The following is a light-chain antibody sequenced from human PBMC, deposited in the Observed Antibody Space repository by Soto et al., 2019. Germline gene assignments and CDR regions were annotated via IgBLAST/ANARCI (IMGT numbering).Light chain of an antibody. J-gene: IGLJ3*02. CDR1: SGHSSFA. V-gene: IGLV4-69*01. CDR3: QTWGTGFQV. Sequence: QLVLTQSPSASASLGASVKLTCTLSSGHSSFAIAWHQQQPEKGPRYLMKVNSDGSHNKGDGIPDRFSGSSSGAERYLTISSLQSEDEADYYCQTWGTGFQVFGGGTQLTVL. CDR2: VNSDGSH.